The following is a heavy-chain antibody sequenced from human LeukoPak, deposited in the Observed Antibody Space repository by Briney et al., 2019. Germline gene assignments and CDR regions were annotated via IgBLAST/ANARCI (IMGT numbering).Heavy chain of an antibody. Sequence: PGGSLRLSSAASGFTFSTYAMSWGRHAPGKGLEWVSAISGSGGSTYYADSVKGRFTISRDNSKNTLYLQMNSLRAEDTAVYYCAKDPIGMTTVTTGDFDYWGQGTLVTVSS. J-gene: IGHJ4*02. CDR1: GFTFSTYA. CDR3: AKDPIGMTTVTTGDFDY. CDR2: ISGSGGST. D-gene: IGHD4-17*01. V-gene: IGHV3-23*01.